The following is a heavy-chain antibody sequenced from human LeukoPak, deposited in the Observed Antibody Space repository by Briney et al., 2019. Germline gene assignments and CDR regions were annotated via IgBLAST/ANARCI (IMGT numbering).Heavy chain of an antibody. CDR2: ISGGGVDT. CDR1: GFTFSSYA. CDR3: AKHGGGIYSVLDS. J-gene: IGHJ4*02. Sequence: GGSLRLSCATSGFTFSSYAMSWVRQAPGKGLEWVSVISGGGVDTDHADSVKGRFTVSRDKSKKTGYLQMISLRAEDTAIYYCAKHGGGIYSVLDSWGQGTLVTVSS. D-gene: IGHD1-26*01. V-gene: IGHV3-23*01.